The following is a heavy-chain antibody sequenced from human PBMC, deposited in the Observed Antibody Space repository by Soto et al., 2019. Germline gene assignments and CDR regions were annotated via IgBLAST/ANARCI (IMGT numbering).Heavy chain of an antibody. CDR3: ERHSLIHSRSIRNGLDV. CDR1: GYSFANYC. CDR2: IDPSDSYI. V-gene: IGHV5-10-1*01. J-gene: IGHJ6*02. Sequence: GESLKISCKGFGYSFANYCITWVRQMPGKGLEWMGRIDPSDSYINYSPSFQGHVTISIDKSISTAYLQWSSLKASDTATYYCERHSLIHSRSIRNGLDVWGQGTTVTVSS. D-gene: IGHD6-6*01.